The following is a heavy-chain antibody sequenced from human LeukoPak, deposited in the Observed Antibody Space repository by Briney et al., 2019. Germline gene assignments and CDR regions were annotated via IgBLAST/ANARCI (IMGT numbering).Heavy chain of an antibody. D-gene: IGHD6-19*01. CDR3: ARDSRSVAEDY. Sequence: PSETLSLTCTVSGGSISSRSYYWSWIRQPPGKGLEWIGEINHSGSTNYNPSLKSRVTISVDTSKNQFSLKLSSVTAADTAVYYCARDSRSVAEDYWGQGTLVTVSS. CDR2: INHSGST. J-gene: IGHJ4*02. V-gene: IGHV4-39*07. CDR1: GGSISSRSYY.